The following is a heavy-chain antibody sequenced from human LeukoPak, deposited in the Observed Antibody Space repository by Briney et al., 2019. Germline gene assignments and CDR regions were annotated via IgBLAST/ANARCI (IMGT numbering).Heavy chain of an antibody. D-gene: IGHD6-13*01. V-gene: IGHV3-53*01. CDR2: IYSGGST. J-gene: IGHJ4*02. Sequence: PGGSLRLSCAASGFTVSSNYMSWVRQAPGKGLEWVSVIYSGGSTYYADSVKGRFTISRDNSKNTLYLQMNSLRAEDTAVYYCARDARYSSSWTVEYWGQGTLVTVSS. CDR3: ARDARYSSSWTVEY. CDR1: GFTVSSNY.